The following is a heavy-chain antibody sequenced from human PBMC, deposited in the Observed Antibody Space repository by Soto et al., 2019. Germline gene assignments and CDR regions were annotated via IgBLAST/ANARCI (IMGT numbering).Heavy chain of an antibody. CDR1: GYTFTSYG. Sequence: ASVKVSCKASGYTFTSYGISWVRQAPGQGLEWMGWISAYNGNTNYAKKLQGRVTMTTDTSTSTAYMELRSLRSDDTDVYFWARDQCGSQLQYGGLCYYYMGVWGKGTAVTVSS. V-gene: IGHV1-18*01. CDR3: ARDQCGSQLQYGGLCYYYMGV. CDR2: ISAYNGNT. J-gene: IGHJ6*03. D-gene: IGHD2-2*02.